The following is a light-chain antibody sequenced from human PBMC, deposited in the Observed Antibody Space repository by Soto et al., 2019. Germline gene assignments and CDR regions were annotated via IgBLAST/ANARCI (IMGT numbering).Light chain of an antibody. CDR2: NAS. Sequence: IVLTQCPGTLSLSPGERATLSCRASQSVSSSYLAWYQQKPGQAPRLLIYNASSRATGIPDRFSGSGSGTDFTLTISRLEPEDFAVYYCQQYGNSRGTFGQGTKVDIK. CDR1: QSVSSSY. CDR3: QQYGNSRGT. J-gene: IGKJ1*01. V-gene: IGKV3-20*01.